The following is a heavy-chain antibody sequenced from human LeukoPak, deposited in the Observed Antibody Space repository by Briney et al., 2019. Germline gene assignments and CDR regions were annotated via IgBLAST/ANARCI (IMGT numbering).Heavy chain of an antibody. D-gene: IGHD5-12*01. CDR1: GFTFSSYS. Sequence: GGSLRLSCAASGFTFSSYSMNWVRQAPGKGLEWVSSISSSSSYIYYADSVKGRFTISRDNAKNSLYLQMNSLRAEDTAVYYCARDKSSGYDFDYWGQGTLVTVSS. J-gene: IGHJ4*02. CDR2: ISSSSSYI. V-gene: IGHV3-21*01. CDR3: ARDKSSGYDFDY.